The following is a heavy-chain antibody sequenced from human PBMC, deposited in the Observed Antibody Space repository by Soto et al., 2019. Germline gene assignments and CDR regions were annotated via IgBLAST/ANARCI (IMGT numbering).Heavy chain of an antibody. V-gene: IGHV4-4*02. J-gene: IGHJ4*02. D-gene: IGHD3-22*01. CDR2: IHHSGST. CDR1: GGSISSNYW. CDR3: ARDRTYYFDSSGYYYRFDY. Sequence: QVQLQESGPGLVKPSGTLSLNCAVSGGSISSNYWWSWFRQPPGKGLEWIGEIHHSGSTNYNPSLKRRVTMSVDKPKNQFSLRVTSVTAADTAVYYCARDRTYYFDSSGYYYRFDYWGQGTLVTVSS.